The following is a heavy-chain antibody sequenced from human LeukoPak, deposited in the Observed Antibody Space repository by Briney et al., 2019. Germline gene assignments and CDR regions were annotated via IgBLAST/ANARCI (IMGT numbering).Heavy chain of an antibody. J-gene: IGHJ6*02. CDR3: AGERNYYDSSGYPGPLYYYYGMDV. CDR2: INPSGGST. Sequence: ASVKVSCTASGYTFTSYYMHWVRQAPGQGLEWMGIINPSGGSTSYAQKFQGRVTMTRDTSTSTVYMELSSLRSEDTAVYYCAGERNYYDSSGYPGPLYYYYGMDVWGQGTTVTVSS. V-gene: IGHV1-46*01. D-gene: IGHD3-22*01. CDR1: GYTFTSYY.